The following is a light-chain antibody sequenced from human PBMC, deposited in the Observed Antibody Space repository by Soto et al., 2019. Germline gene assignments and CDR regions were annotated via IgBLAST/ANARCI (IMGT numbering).Light chain of an antibody. V-gene: IGLV2-14*01. J-gene: IGLJ1*01. Sequence: QSALTQPASVSWSPGQSITISCTGTSSDVGGYNYVSWYQQHPGKAPQLIIYEVSNRPSGVSYRFSGSKSGNTASLTISGLQAEDEADYYCSSYTNYNTLDVFGTGTKVTV. CDR3: SSYTNYNTLDV. CDR2: EVS. CDR1: SSDVGGYNY.